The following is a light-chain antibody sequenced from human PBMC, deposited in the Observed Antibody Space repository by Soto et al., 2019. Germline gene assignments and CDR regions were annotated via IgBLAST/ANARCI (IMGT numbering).Light chain of an antibody. CDR3: QQSYSTPIT. Sequence: DIQMPKSHYSLSASVGDRVTITCRASQSISSYLNWYQQKPGKAPKLLIYAASSLQSGVPSRFSGSGSGTDFTLTISSLQPEDFATYYCQQSYSTPITSGQRTRLDI. CDR1: QSISSY. CDR2: AAS. J-gene: IGKJ5*01. V-gene: IGKV1-39*01.